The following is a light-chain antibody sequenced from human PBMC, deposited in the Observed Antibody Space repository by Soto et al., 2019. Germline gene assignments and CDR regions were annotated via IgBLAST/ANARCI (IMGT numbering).Light chain of an antibody. J-gene: IGLJ1*01. CDR1: SSDVGGYNY. CDR3: CSYAGSYVYV. CDR2: DVS. Sequence: QSVLTQPRSVSGSPGQSVTISCTGTSSDVGGYNYVSWYQQHPGKAPKLMIYDVSKRPSGVPDRFSGSKSGNTASLTISGRQADDEADYYCCSYAGSYVYVFGTGTKLPVL. V-gene: IGLV2-11*01.